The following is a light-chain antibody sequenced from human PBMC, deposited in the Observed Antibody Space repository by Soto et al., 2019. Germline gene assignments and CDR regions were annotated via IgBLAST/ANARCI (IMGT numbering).Light chain of an antibody. Sequence: IQLTQSPSSLSASVGDRVTITCRASQGISSYLAWYQQKPWKAPKLLIYAASTLQSGVPSTFSGSGSGTDFTLTISSLQPEDFETYYCQQLNSYPITFGQGTRLEIK. CDR2: AAS. V-gene: IGKV1-9*01. J-gene: IGKJ5*01. CDR3: QQLNSYPIT. CDR1: QGISSY.